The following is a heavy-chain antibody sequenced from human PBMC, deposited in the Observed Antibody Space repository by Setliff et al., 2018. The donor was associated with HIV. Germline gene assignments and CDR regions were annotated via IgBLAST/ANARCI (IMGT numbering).Heavy chain of an antibody. CDR3: ARERSGGSCYSCNYYYMDV. V-gene: IGHV3-33*07. CDR2: IYYDGRSH. Sequence: GGSLRLSCVASGITFSMYGMFWVRQAPGKGLEWVSFIYYDGRSHYHADSVRGRFTTSRDNSKDTLYLQMNSLRPEDTAVYYCARERSGGSCYSCNYYYMDVWGKGTTVTVSS. CDR1: GITFSMYG. D-gene: IGHD2-15*01. J-gene: IGHJ6*03.